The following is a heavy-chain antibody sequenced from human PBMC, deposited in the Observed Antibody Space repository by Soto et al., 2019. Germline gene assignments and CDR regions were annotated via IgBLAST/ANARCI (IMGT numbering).Heavy chain of an antibody. D-gene: IGHD2-2*01. CDR3: ARVRKGGVVVPAAMGY. CDR2: ISYDGSNK. Sequence: GGSLRLSCAASGFTFSSYAMHWVRQAPGKGLEWVAVISYDGSNKYYADSVKGRFTISRDNSKNTLYLQMNSLRAEDTAVYYCARVRKGGVVVPAAMGYWGQGTLVTVSS. J-gene: IGHJ4*02. V-gene: IGHV3-30-3*01. CDR1: GFTFSSYA.